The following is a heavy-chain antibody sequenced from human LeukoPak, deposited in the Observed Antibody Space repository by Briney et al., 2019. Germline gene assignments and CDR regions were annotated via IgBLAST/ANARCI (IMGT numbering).Heavy chain of an antibody. Sequence: SETLSLTCTVSGGSIGSGGYYWSWIPQHPGKGLEWIGYIYYSGSTYYNPSLKSRVTISVDTSKNQFSLKLSSVTAADTAVYYCARGVEFSSGWKPLDYWGQGTLVTVSS. CDR2: IYYSGST. V-gene: IGHV4-31*03. J-gene: IGHJ4*02. CDR3: ARGVEFSSGWKPLDY. D-gene: IGHD6-19*01. CDR1: GGSIGSGGYY.